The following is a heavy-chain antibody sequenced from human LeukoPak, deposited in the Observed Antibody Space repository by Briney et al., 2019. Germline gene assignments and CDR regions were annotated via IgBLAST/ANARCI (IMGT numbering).Heavy chain of an antibody. Sequence: GGSLRLSCAASGFTFSSYSMNWVRQAPGKGLEWGSVIYSGGSTYYADSMKGRFTISRDNSKNTLYLQMNSLRAEDTAVYYCARGPWYQPSQGNYYMDVWGKGTTVTVSS. CDR1: GFTFSSYS. D-gene: IGHD2-2*01. J-gene: IGHJ6*03. V-gene: IGHV3-53*01. CDR3: ARGPWYQPSQGNYYMDV. CDR2: IYSGGST.